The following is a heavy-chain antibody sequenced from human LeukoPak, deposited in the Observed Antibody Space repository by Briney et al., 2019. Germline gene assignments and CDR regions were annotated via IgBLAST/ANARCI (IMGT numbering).Heavy chain of an antibody. CDR3: AREGKLLTGYPVDY. CDR1: GYSFTSYW. V-gene: IGHV1-46*01. J-gene: IGHJ4*02. CDR2: INPSGGST. Sequence: KPGESLKISCKGSGYSFTSYWIGWVRQAPGQGLEWMGIINPSGGSTSYAQKFQGRVTMTRDTSTSTVYVELSSLRSEDTAVYYCAREGKLLTGYPVDYWGQGTPVTVSS. D-gene: IGHD3-9*01.